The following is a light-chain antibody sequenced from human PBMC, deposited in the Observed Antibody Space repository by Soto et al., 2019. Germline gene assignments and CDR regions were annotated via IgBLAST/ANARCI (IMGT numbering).Light chain of an antibody. CDR1: QSVSSSY. CDR3: QQYGSSLPIT. Sequence: EIVVTQSTGTLSLSPGERATLSCRASQSVSSSYLAWYQQKPGQAARLLIYGASSRATGIPDRFSVSGSGTDFTLTICRLEPEDFAVYYCQQYGSSLPITFGQGTRLEIK. J-gene: IGKJ5*01. CDR2: GAS. V-gene: IGKV3-20*01.